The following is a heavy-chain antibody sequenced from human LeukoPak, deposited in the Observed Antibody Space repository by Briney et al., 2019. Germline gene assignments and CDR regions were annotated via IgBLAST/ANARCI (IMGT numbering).Heavy chain of an antibody. J-gene: IGHJ3*02. D-gene: IGHD1-26*01. CDR3: AREVYREAFDI. CDR2: IYYSGST. Sequence: SETLSLTCTVSGGSISSYYWSWIRQPPGKGLKWIGYIYYSGSTDYNPSLKSRVTISVDTSKNQFSLKLSSVTAADTAVYYCAREVYREAFDIWGQGTMVTVSS. CDR1: GGSISSYY. V-gene: IGHV4-59*01.